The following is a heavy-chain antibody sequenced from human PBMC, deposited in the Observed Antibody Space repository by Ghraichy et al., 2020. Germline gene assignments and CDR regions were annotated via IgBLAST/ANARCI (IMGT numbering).Heavy chain of an antibody. V-gene: IGHV3-23*01. Sequence: GESLNISCAASGFTFSSYAMSWVRQAPGKGLEWVSAISGSGGSTYYADSVKGRFTISRDNSKNTLYLQMNSLRAEDTAVYYCAKGGSWELLPLYYYYYMDVWGKGTTVTVSS. CDR2: ISGSGGST. D-gene: IGHD1-26*01. CDR3: AKGGSWELLPLYYYYYMDV. J-gene: IGHJ6*03. CDR1: GFTFSSYA.